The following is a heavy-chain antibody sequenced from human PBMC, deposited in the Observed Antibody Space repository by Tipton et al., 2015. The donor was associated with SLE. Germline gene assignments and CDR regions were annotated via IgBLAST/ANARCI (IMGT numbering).Heavy chain of an antibody. Sequence: SLRLSCSASGFTLSNYWMHWVRQAPGKGLVWVSRMKRDESGTKYADSVKGRFSISRDNSKNTLYLQMNSLSAEDTAVYFCAKKGGIQVAAWYFLLLRRGTLVTVSS. J-gene: IGHJ2*01. V-gene: IGHV3-74*03. CDR3: AKKGGIQVAAWYFLL. CDR1: GFTLSNYW. CDR2: MKRDESGT. D-gene: IGHD1-26*01.